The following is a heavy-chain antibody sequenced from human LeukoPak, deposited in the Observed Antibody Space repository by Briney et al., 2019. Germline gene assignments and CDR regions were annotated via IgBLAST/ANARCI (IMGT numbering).Heavy chain of an antibody. CDR2: INHSGST. CDR1: GGSFSGYY. J-gene: IGHJ4*02. CDR3: ARARAKKTRGYFDY. D-gene: IGHD3-10*01. V-gene: IGHV4-34*01. Sequence: SETLSLTCAVYGGSFSGYYWSWIRQPPGKGLEWIGEINHSGSTNYNPSLKSRVTISVDTSKNQSSLKLSSVTAADTAVYYCARARAKKTRGYFDYWGQGTLVTVSS.